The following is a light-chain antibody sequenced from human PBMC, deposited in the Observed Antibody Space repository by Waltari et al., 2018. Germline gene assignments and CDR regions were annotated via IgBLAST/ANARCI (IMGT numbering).Light chain of an antibody. CDR2: WAS. CDR3: QQYYSTPIT. CDR1: QNVLYKSNKKNF. Sequence: DIVMTQSPDSLAVSLCERATINCKSSQNVLYKSNKKNFLAWYQQNPGQPPRLLLYWASTRGSGVPDRFSGSGSGTDFTLTISSLQAEDAAVYFCQQYYSTPITFGGGTRVEIK. V-gene: IGKV4-1*01. J-gene: IGKJ4*01.